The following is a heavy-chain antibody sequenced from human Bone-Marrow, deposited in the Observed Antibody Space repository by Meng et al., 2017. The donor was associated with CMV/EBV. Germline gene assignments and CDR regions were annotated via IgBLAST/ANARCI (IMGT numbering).Heavy chain of an antibody. V-gene: IGHV3-30-3*01. J-gene: IGHJ5*02. CDR1: GFTFSSYA. CDR2: ISYDGSNK. Sequence: GESLKISCAASGFTFSSYAMHWVRQAPGKGLGWVAVISYDGSNKYYADSVKGRFTISRDNSKNTLYLQMNSLRAEDTAVYYCARERYYGSGSYSCWFDPWGQGTLVTVSS. CDR3: ARERYYGSGSYSCWFDP. D-gene: IGHD3-10*01.